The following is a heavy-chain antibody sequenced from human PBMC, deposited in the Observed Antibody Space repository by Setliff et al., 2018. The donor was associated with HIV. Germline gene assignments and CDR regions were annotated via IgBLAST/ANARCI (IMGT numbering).Heavy chain of an antibody. CDR1: GGSFSGYH. J-gene: IGHJ4*02. Sequence: SETLSLTCAVYGGSFSGYHWTWIRQPPGRGLEWIGEINHSGNTNYSPSLKRRVTISVDTFKNQISLRMISVTAADTAVYYCAGGYGAGYYFDSWGQGTLVTVSS. CDR3: AGGYGAGYYFDS. CDR2: INHSGNT. D-gene: IGHD4-17*01. V-gene: IGHV4-34*01.